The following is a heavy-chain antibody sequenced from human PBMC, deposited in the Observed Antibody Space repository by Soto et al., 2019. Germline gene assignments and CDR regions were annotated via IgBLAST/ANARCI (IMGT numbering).Heavy chain of an antibody. V-gene: IGHV1-3*01. D-gene: IGHD2-8*01. CDR2: IDPGSGNP. CDR1: GYTRTNYA. CDR3: PRDLNGGNPFDY. J-gene: IGHJ4*02. Sequence: QVQLVQSGAEVKKPGASVRVSCKASGYTRTNYAIHWVRQAAGQRLEWLAWIDPGSGNPTYSQKFQGRITLSRDNSASTFYMDLSSLTSEDTAVYFCPRDLNGGNPFDYWGQGTLVTVSS.